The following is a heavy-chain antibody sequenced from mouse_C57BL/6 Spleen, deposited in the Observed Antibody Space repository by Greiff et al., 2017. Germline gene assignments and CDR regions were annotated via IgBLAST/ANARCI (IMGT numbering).Heavy chain of an antibody. V-gene: IGHV5-16*01. D-gene: IGHD2-1*01. CDR2: INYDGSST. CDR3: ARERYGNPWYFDV. J-gene: IGHJ1*03. Sequence: EVHLVESEGGLVQPGSSMKLSCTASGFTFSDYYMAWVRQVPEKGLEWVANINYDGSSTYYLDSLKSRFIISRDNAKNILYLQMSSLKSEDTATYYCARERYGNPWYFDVWGTGTTVTVSS. CDR1: GFTFSDYY.